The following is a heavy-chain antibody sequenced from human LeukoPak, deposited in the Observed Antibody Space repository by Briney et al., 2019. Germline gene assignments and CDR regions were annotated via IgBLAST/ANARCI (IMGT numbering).Heavy chain of an antibody. J-gene: IGHJ4*02. Sequence: PGGSLRLSCAASGCTFSGSLMDWVRQVPGKGLEWVANINQDGSETYYVDSARGRFTISRDNAKNSLFLQMDSLRVEDTAMYYCTKALDFWGQGTLVTVSS. V-gene: IGHV3-7*01. CDR2: INQDGSET. CDR1: GCTFSGSL. CDR3: TKALDF.